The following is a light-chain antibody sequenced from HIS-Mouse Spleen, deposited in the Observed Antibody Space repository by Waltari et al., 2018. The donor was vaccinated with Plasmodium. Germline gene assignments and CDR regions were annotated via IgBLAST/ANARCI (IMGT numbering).Light chain of an antibody. CDR1: HRVSSY. Sequence: EIVLTQSPATLSLSPGERATLTFRASHRVSSYLDWYQQKPGQSPRLLLYDASNRATGIAAKFSGSGSETDFTLTISSLEPEEFAVYCCQQRSNWPPLTFGGGTKVEIK. V-gene: IGKV3-11*01. J-gene: IGKJ4*01. CDR3: QQRSNWPPLT. CDR2: DAS.